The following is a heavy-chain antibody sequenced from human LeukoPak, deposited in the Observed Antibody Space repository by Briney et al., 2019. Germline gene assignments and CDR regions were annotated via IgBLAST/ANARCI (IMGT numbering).Heavy chain of an antibody. CDR3: AREVSITMIVVVKNWFDP. CDR2: IKQDGSEK. Sequence: GGSLRLSCAASGFTFSSYWMSWVRQAPGKGLEWVANIKQDGSEKCYVDSVKGRFTISRDNAKNSLYLQMNSLRAEDTAVYYCAREVSITMIVVVKNWFDPWGQGTLVTVSS. J-gene: IGHJ5*02. CDR1: GFTFSSYW. V-gene: IGHV3-7*01. D-gene: IGHD3-22*01.